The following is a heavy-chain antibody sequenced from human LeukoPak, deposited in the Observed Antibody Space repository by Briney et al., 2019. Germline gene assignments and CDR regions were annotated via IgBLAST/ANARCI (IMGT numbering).Heavy chain of an antibody. V-gene: IGHV4-61*02. D-gene: IGHD5-18*01. J-gene: IGHJ4*02. Sequence: PSQTLSLTCTVSGGSISSGSYYWSWIRQPAGKGLEWIGRIYTSGSTNYNPSLKSRVTISVDTSKNQFSLKLSSVTAADTAVYYCARESDHRYSYGPVDYWGQGTLVTVSS. CDR1: GGSISSGSYY. CDR3: ARESDHRYSYGPVDY. CDR2: IYTSGST.